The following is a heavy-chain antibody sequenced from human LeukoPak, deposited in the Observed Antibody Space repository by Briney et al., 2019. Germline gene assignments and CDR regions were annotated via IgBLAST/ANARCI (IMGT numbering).Heavy chain of an antibody. D-gene: IGHD4-17*01. CDR1: GVSFNDYY. CDR2: INHSGYT. CDR3: TSMTTGHDY. Sequence: SETLSLTCAVSGVSFNDYYWSWVRQTPGKGLEWIGEINHSGYTNDSPSLKSRVTLSIDTSRKQFSLNVRSVTVADTGIYYCTSMTTGHDYWGQGTLVTVSS. V-gene: IGHV4-34*01. J-gene: IGHJ4*02.